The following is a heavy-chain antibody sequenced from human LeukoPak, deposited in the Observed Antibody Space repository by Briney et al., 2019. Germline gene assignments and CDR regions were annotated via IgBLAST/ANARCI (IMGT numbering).Heavy chain of an antibody. CDR3: ATNKKGEQWLVPDAFDI. CDR1: GYSFTSYW. CDR2: IYPGDSDT. V-gene: IGHV5-51*01. D-gene: IGHD6-19*01. J-gene: IGHJ3*02. Sequence: GESLKISCKGSGYSFTSYWIGWVRQMPGKGLEWMGIIYPGDSDTRYSPSFQGQVTISADKSISTAYLQWSSLKASDTAMYYCATNKKGEQWLVPDAFDIWGQGTMVTVSS.